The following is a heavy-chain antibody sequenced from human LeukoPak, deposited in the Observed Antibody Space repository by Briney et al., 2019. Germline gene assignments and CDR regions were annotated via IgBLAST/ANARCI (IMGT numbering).Heavy chain of an antibody. V-gene: IGHV4-59*08. Sequence: ASETLSLTCSVSDDSIGSYYWSWIRQPPGKGLDWIGYSHVSGNITYSPSFRGRATMSVDTSKNQVSLKWTSVTAADSAVYYCARHGRHLWVGYSHDYAFDVWGRGTMVTVSS. D-gene: IGHD3-10*01. J-gene: IGHJ3*01. CDR1: DDSIGSYY. CDR3: ARHGRHLWVGYSHDYAFDV. CDR2: SHVSGNI.